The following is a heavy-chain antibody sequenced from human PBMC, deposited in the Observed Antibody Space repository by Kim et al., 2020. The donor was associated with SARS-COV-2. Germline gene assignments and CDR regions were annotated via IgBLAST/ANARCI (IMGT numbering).Heavy chain of an antibody. CDR3: AKDIGGSQKFVVDY. J-gene: IGHJ4*02. CDR1: GFTFDDYA. D-gene: IGHD5-12*01. Sequence: GGSLRLSCAASGFTFDDYAMHWVRQAPGKGLEWVSGISWNSGSIGYADSVKGRFTISRDNAKNSLYLQMNSLRAEDTALYYCAKDIGGSQKFVVDYWGQGTLVTVSS. V-gene: IGHV3-9*01. CDR2: ISWNSGSI.